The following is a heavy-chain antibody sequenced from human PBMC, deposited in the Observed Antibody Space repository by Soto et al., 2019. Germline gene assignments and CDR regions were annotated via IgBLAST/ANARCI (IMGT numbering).Heavy chain of an antibody. CDR1: GGTFSSYA. J-gene: IGHJ6*02. V-gene: IGHV1-69*01. Sequence: QVQLVQSGAEVKKPGSSVKVSCRASGGTFSSYAISWVRQAPGQGLEWMGGIIPIFGTANYAQKFQGRVTITADESTSTAYMELSSLRSEDTAVYYCARTTTSIYSNSFPYCYYGMDVWGQGTTVTVSS. D-gene: IGHD6-6*01. CDR3: ARTTTSIYSNSFPYCYYGMDV. CDR2: IIPIFGTA.